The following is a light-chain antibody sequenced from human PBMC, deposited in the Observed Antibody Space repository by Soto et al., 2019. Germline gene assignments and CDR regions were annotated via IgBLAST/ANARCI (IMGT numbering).Light chain of an antibody. V-gene: IGKV3-11*01. CDR2: DAS. CDR3: QQRSNWPHT. J-gene: IGKJ3*01. CDR1: QSVSSY. Sequence: EIVLTQSPATLSLCPGGRVTLSCRASQSVSSYLAWDHHKPCQAPRLLIYDASHSATGIPARFSGSGSGTDFTLTISSLEPEDFAVYYCQQRSNWPHTLCPGTKGDIK.